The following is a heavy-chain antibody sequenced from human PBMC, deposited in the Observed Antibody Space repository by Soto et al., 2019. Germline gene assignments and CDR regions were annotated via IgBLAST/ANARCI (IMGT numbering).Heavy chain of an antibody. CDR3: AKEYYSNYYYYYMDV. CDR2: ISGSGGST. D-gene: IGHD4-4*01. J-gene: IGHJ6*03. Sequence: GSLRLSCAASGFTFSSYAMSWVRQAPGKGLEWVSAISGSGGSTYYADSVKGRFTISRDNSKNTLYLQMNSLRAEDTSVYYCAKEYYSNYYYYYMDVWGKGTTVNVSS. V-gene: IGHV3-23*01. CDR1: GFTFSSYA.